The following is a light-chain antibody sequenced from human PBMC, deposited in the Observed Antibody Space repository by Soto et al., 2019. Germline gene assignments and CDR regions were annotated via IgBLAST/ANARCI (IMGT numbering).Light chain of an antibody. CDR2: AGS. V-gene: IGKV1-27*01. CDR1: QVIDNY. J-gene: IGKJ1*01. Sequence: DIQMTQSPSSLSASIGDRVTITRRASQVIDNYLAWYQQQPGKVPRLLIYAGSILQTGVPSRFTGSGSGTDFALTITSLQPEDVATYYCQKYHSAPWTFGQGTKVEI. CDR3: QKYHSAPWT.